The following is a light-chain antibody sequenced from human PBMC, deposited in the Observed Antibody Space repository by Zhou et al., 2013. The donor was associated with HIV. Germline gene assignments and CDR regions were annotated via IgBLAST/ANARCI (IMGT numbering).Light chain of an antibody. CDR2: GTS. CDR1: QSVSSSY. CDR3: QQYGTSPWT. V-gene: IGKV3-20*01. Sequence: EIVMTQSPATLSVSPGERATLSCRPSQSVSSSYLAWYQQKPGQAPRLLIHGTSSRAIGIPDRFSGSGSGTDFTLTITRLEPEDFAVYFCQQYGTSPWTFGQGTKVEIK. J-gene: IGKJ1*01.